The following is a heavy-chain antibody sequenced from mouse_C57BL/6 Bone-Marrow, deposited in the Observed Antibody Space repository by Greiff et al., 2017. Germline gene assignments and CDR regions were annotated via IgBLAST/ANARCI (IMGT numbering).Heavy chain of an antibody. Sequence: QVQLQQSGAELVRPGTSVKVSCKASGYAFTNYLIEWVKQRPGQGLEWIGVINPGSGGTNYNEKFKGKATLTADKSSSTAYMQLSSLTSEDSAVXFCARRGSGIPYAMDYWGQGTSVTVSS. CDR3: ARRGSGIPYAMDY. CDR1: GYAFTNYL. D-gene: IGHD1-1*01. CDR2: INPGSGGT. V-gene: IGHV1-54*01. J-gene: IGHJ4*01.